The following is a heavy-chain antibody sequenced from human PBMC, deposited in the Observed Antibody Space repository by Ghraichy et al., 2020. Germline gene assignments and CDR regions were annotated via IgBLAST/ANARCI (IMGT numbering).Heavy chain of an antibody. CDR1: GHSISSEYY. J-gene: IGHJ4*02. Sequence: SETLSLTCTVSGHSISSEYYWTWIRQPPEKGLEWIGSVYHRGNTYYNPSLTSRVTISVDTSKNQFSLRLSSVTAADTAMYYCAQGSIYDSRGLDYWGQGTQVTVSS. V-gene: IGHV4-38-2*02. CDR2: VYHRGNT. CDR3: AQGSIYDSRGLDY. D-gene: IGHD3-22*01.